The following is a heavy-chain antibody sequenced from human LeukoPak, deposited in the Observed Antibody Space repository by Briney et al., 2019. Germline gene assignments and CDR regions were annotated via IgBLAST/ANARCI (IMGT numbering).Heavy chain of an antibody. CDR2: IYYSGST. CDR1: GGSISSYY. CDR3: ARQEMGYSSSWYFDY. V-gene: IGHV4-59*08. D-gene: IGHD6-13*01. J-gene: IGHJ4*02. Sequence: SETLSLTCTVSGGSISSYYWSWIRQPPGKGLEWSGYIYYSGSTNYNPSLKSRVTISVDTSKNQFSLKLSSVTAADTAVYYCARQEMGYSSSWYFDYWGQGTLVTVSS.